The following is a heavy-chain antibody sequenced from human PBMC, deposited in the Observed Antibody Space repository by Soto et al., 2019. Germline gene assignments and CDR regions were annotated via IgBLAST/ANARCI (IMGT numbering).Heavy chain of an antibody. CDR1: GFTFSSYA. Sequence: GGSLRLSCAASGFTFSSYAMSWVRQAPGQGLEWVSGISGSGGTTYYADSVKGRFTISSDNSKNTLYLQVNSLRAEDTAVYYCAKGNDFWTDYYHYYMDVWGKGTTVTVSS. CDR3: AKGNDFWTDYYHYYMDV. CDR2: ISGSGGTT. V-gene: IGHV3-23*01. J-gene: IGHJ6*03. D-gene: IGHD3-3*01.